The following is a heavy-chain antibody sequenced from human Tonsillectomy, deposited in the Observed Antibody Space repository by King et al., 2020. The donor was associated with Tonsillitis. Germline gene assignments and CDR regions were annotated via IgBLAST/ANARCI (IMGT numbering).Heavy chain of an antibody. J-gene: IGHJ5*02. D-gene: IGHD3-22*01. Sequence: QLQESGPGLVKPSQTLSLTCTVSGGSISSGDYYWSWIRQPPGKGLEWIGYIYYSGSTYYNPSLKSRVTISVDTSKNQFSLKLGSVTAADTAVYYCARDRPPDYYDSGAYSWFDPWGQGTLVTVSS. V-gene: IGHV4-30-4*01. CDR1: GGSISSGDYY. CDR3: ARDRPPDYYDSGAYSWFDP. CDR2: IYYSGST.